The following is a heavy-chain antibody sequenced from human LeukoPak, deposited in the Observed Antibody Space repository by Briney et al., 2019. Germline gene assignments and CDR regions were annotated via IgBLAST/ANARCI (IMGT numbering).Heavy chain of an antibody. CDR2: LYYSGST. V-gene: IGHV4-59*12. J-gene: IGHJ4*02. CDR1: GGSIRSYY. D-gene: IGHD6-19*01. CDR3: ARVGIAVAGTNKAFDY. Sequence: KTSETLSLTCTVSGGSIRSYYWSWIRQPPGKGLEWIGNLYYSGSTRYNPSLKRRVTISVDTSKNQFSLKLSSVTAADTAVYCCARVGIAVAGTNKAFDYWGQGTLVTVSS.